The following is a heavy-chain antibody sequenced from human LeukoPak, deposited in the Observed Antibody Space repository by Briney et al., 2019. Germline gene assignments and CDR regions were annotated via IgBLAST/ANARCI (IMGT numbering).Heavy chain of an antibody. J-gene: IGHJ4*02. CDR2: IYYSGST. CDR3: ARDSDFWSGYYYFDY. V-gene: IGHV4-39*07. Sequence: KPSETLSLTCTVSGGSISSSSYYWGWIRQPPGKGLEWIGSIYYSGSTYYNPSLKSRATISVDTSKNQFSLKLSSVTAADTAVYYCARDSDFWSGYYYFDYWGQGTLVTVSS. D-gene: IGHD3-3*01. CDR1: GGSISSSSYY.